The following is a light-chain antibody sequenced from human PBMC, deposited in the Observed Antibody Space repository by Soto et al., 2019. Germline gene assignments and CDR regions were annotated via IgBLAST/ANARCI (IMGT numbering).Light chain of an antibody. CDR2: SNN. V-gene: IGLV1-44*01. CDR1: SSNIGSNT. Sequence: QSVLTQPPSASGTPGQRVTISCSGSSSNIGSNTVNWYQHLPGTAPKLLTYSNNQRPSGVPDRFSGSKSGTSASLAISGLQSEDEADYYCAAWDDSLAWVFGGGTKVTVL. J-gene: IGLJ3*02. CDR3: AAWDDSLAWV.